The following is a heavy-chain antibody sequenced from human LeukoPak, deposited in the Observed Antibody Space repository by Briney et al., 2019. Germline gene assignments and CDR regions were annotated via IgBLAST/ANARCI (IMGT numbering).Heavy chain of an antibody. CDR3: ARSSYDSSGYYPPPFDY. CDR2: ISSSSSTI. V-gene: IGHV3-48*01. CDR1: GFTFSTYS. J-gene: IGHJ4*02. Sequence: GGSLRLSCTASGFTFSTYSMNWVRQAPGKGLEWVSYISSSSSTIYYADSVKGRFTISRDNAKNSLYLQMNSLRAEDTAVYYCARSSYDSSGYYPPPFDYWGQGTLVTVSS. D-gene: IGHD3-22*01.